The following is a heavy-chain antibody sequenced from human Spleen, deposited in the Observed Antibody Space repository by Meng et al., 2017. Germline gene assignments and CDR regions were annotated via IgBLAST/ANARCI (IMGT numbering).Heavy chain of an antibody. CDR2: INTKTGNP. V-gene: IGHV7-4-1*02. D-gene: IGHD2-15*01. J-gene: IGHJ4*02. CDR1: GYTFTSYA. CDR3: ARARYCSGGSCYSDH. Sequence: QVQLVQSGAEVKEPGASVKVSCKASGYTFTSYAMNWVRQAPGQGLEWMGWINTKTGNPTYAPSLTGRFVLSLDTSVNTTYLQISSLKPEDTAVFYCARARYCSGGSCYSDHWGQGTLVTVSS.